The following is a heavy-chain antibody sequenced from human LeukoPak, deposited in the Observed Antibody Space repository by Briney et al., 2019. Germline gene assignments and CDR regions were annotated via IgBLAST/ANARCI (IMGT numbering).Heavy chain of an antibody. Sequence: PGGSLRLSCAASGFTVSSSYMSWVRQAPGKGLEWVSVLYSGGSTYYADSVKGRFTISRDNSKSTLYLQMNSLRAEGTAVYYCARSHRGSNSLSFDIWGQGTKVTVSS. CDR2: LYSGGST. CDR1: GFTVSSSY. CDR3: ARSHRGSNSLSFDI. V-gene: IGHV3-53*01. J-gene: IGHJ3*02. D-gene: IGHD1-26*01.